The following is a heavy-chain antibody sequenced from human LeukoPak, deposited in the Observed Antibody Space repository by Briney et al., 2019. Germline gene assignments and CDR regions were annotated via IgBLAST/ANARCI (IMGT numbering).Heavy chain of an antibody. CDR1: GFTFSSYA. J-gene: IGHJ4*02. Sequence: GGSLRLSCAASGFTFSSYAMSWVRQTPGKGLEWVSGISGSGDTTYYADSVKGRFTISKDNAKNTLYLQMNGLRTQDTAVYYCAKDLFGDYIWGTFRSIDFWGQGALVIVSS. CDR2: ISGSGDTT. CDR3: AKDLFGDYIWGTFRSIDF. V-gene: IGHV3-23*01. D-gene: IGHD3-16*02.